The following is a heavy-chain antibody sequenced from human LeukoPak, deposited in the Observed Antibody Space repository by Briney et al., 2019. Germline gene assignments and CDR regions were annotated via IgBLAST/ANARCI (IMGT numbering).Heavy chain of an antibody. Sequence: AGGSLRLSCAASGFTFTNAWMNWVGQAPGKGLEWVGRIKSKTDGGATDYAAPVKGRFTIPRDDSKNTLYLQLNSLKTEDTAVYYRTTDPWERTFDYWGQRTLVTVSS. J-gene: IGHJ4*02. D-gene: IGHD1-26*01. CDR2: IKSKTDGGAT. V-gene: IGHV3-15*01. CDR3: TTDPWERTFDY. CDR1: GFTFTNAW.